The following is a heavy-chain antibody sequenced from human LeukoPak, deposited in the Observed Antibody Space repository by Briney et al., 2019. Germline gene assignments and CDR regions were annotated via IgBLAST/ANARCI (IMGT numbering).Heavy chain of an antibody. CDR1: GFTFSSYA. D-gene: IGHD3-10*01. V-gene: IGHV3-23*01. Sequence: GGYLRLSCAASGFTFSSYAMSWVRQAPGKGLEWDSAISGSGDSTYYADSVKGRFTISRDNSKNTLYLQMNSLRAEDTAVYYCAKVHGSGIYYYYGMDVWGQGTTVTVSS. J-gene: IGHJ6*02. CDR2: ISGSGDST. CDR3: AKVHGSGIYYYYGMDV.